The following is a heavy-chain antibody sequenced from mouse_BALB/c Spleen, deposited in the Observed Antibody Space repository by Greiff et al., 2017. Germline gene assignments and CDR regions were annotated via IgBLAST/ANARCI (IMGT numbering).Heavy chain of an antibody. CDR1: GYTFTSYW. V-gene: IGHV1-7*01. CDR3: ARDYYGSSSYYAMDY. CDR2: INPSTGYT. Sequence: VQLQQSGAELAKPGASVKMSCKASGYTFTSYWMHWVKQRPGQGLEWIGYINPSTGYTEYNQKFKDKATLTADKSSSTAYMQLISLTSEDSAVYYCARDYYGSSSYYAMDYWGQGTSVTVSS. D-gene: IGHD1-1*01. J-gene: IGHJ4*01.